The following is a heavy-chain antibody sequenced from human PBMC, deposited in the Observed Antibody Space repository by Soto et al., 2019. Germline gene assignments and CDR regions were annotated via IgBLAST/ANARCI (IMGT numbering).Heavy chain of an antibody. CDR2: INTSGVNR. D-gene: IGHD6-13*01. Sequence: GGSLRLSCGASGGTCINHAMSCVRQAPGKGLECVSTINTSGVNRHYAYSVKGQFSVSRDNSRNTLSLQMNSLSAEDTAVYYCTKDWQHDSSGQGPLVTVSS. CDR3: TKDWQHDS. CDR1: GGTCINHA. V-gene: IGHV3-23*01. J-gene: IGHJ5*01.